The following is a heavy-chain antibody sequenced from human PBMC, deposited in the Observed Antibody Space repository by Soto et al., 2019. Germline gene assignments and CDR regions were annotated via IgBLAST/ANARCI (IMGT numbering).Heavy chain of an antibody. CDR2: ISYDGSNK. CDR1: GFTFSSYA. J-gene: IGHJ6*02. CDR3: ARDSATIFGVVIMGRSPGMDV. Sequence: GGSLRLSCAASGFTFSSYAMHWVRQAPGKGLEWVAVISYDGSNKYYADSVKGRFTISRDNSKNTLYLQMNSLRAEDTAVYYCARDSATIFGVVIMGRSPGMDVWGQGTTVTVSS. V-gene: IGHV3-30*14. D-gene: IGHD3-3*01.